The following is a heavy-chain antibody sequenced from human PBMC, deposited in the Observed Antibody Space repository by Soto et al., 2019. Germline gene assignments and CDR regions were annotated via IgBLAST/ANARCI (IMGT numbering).Heavy chain of an antibody. J-gene: IGHJ3*02. CDR3: ARVGRFAFDS. V-gene: IGHV4-34*01. Sequence: QVQLQQWRAGLLKPSETLSLTCAVYGGSFSGYYWSWIRQPPGKGLEWIGEINHSGSTNYNPSLKSRVTISVDTSKNQFSLKLSSVTAADTAVYYCARVGRFAFDSWGQGTMVTVSS. D-gene: IGHD1-26*01. CDR2: INHSGST. CDR1: GGSFSGYY.